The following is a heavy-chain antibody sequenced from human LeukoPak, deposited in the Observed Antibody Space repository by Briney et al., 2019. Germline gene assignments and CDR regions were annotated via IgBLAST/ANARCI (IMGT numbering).Heavy chain of an antibody. CDR2: IGTYGGDT. CDR3: ARDLWNFYDDSGYNRDFDS. D-gene: IGHD3-22*01. V-gene: IGHV1-18*01. J-gene: IGHJ5*01. CDR1: GYTFTSYG. Sequence: GASVKVSFKASGYTFTSYGISWVRQAPGQGLEWMGWIGTYGGDTYYAQKFQGRITVTTDTSTSTVYMELRNLRSDDTAVYYCARDLWNFYDDSGYNRDFDSWGQGTLVTVSS.